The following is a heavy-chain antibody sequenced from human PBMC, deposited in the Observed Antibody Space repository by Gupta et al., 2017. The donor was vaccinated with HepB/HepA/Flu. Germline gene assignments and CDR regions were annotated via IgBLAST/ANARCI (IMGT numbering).Heavy chain of an antibody. D-gene: IGHD6-19*01. CDR3: ARGSHSAVAGSPLFDY. Sequence: APGQRFDWLGWVKTANGNTVYSQKFQNRVNITTDTSATTAYMELSGLTTEDTAVYYCARGSHSAVAGSPLFDYWGQGALVTVAS. V-gene: IGHV1-3*04. CDR2: VKTANGNT. J-gene: IGHJ4*02.